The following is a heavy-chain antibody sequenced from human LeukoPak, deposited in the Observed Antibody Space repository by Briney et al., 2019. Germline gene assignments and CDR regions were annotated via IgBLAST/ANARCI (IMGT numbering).Heavy chain of an antibody. CDR1: GFTFSSYS. J-gene: IGHJ4*02. V-gene: IGHV3-21*01. D-gene: IGHD3-22*01. CDR2: ISSSSSYI. CDR3: ARDIDYDSSGYYYVREGGDY. Sequence: PGGSLRLSCAASGFTFSSYSMNWVRQAPGKGLEWVSSISSSSSYIYYADSVKSRFTISRDNAKNSLYLQMNSLRAEDTAVYYCARDIDYDSSGYYYVREGGDYWGQGTLVTVSS.